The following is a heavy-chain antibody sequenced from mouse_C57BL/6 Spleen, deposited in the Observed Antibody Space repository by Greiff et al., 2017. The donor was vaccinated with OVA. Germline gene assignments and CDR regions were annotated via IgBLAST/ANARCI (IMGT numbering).Heavy chain of an antibody. CDR2: IDPSDSET. V-gene: IGHV1-52*01. D-gene: IGHD1-1*01. CDR1: GYTFTSYW. Sequence: QVQLQQPGAELVRPGSSVKLSCKASGYTFTSYWMNWVKQRPIKGLEWIGNIDPSDSETHYNQKFKDKATLTVDKSSSTAYMQLSSLTSEDSAVYYCATGFYCSSLAWFAYWGQGTLVTVSA. CDR3: ATGFYCSSLAWFAY. J-gene: IGHJ3*01.